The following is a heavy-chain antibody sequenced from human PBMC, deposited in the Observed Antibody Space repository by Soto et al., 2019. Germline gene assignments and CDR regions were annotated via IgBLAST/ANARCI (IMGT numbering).Heavy chain of an antibody. CDR1: GFTVSSNY. Sequence: GGSPRLSCAASGFTVSSNYMSWVRQAPGKGLEWVSVIYSGGSTYYADSVKGRFTISRDNSKNTLYLQMNSLRAEDTAVYYCATRAITMVRGVIIDYWGQGTLVTVSS. D-gene: IGHD3-10*01. CDR3: ATRAITMVRGVIIDY. J-gene: IGHJ4*02. V-gene: IGHV3-66*01. CDR2: IYSGGST.